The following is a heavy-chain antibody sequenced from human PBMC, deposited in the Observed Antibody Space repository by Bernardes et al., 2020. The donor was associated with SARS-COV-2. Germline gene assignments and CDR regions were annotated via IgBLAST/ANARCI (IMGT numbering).Heavy chain of an antibody. CDR2: ISYDATKK. CDR3: HLNARRPEFFDS. CDR1: GFTFSNYG. J-gene: IGHJ4*02. V-gene: IGHV3-30*03. D-gene: IGHD6-25*01. Sequence: GGSLILSCAASGFTFSNYGLHWVRQAPGQGLEWVAVISYDATKKYYADSVKGRFTVSRDNSKNTLFLQMNSLRTDDTAVYYCHLNARRPEFFDSWGQGSLVTVSS.